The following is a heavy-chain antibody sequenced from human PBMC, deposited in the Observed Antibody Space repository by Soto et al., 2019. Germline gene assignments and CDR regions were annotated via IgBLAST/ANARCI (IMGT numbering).Heavy chain of an antibody. Sequence: SETLSLTCTVSGGAISSYYWSWIRQPPGKGLEWIGYIYYSGSTNYNPSLKSRVTISVDTSKNQFSLKLSSVTAADTAVYYCARGGGSRYCSSTSCSWNWFDPCGQGTLVALSS. J-gene: IGHJ5*02. CDR3: ARGGGSRYCSSTSCSWNWFDP. CDR2: IYYSGST. V-gene: IGHV4-59*12. D-gene: IGHD2-2*01. CDR1: GGAISSYY.